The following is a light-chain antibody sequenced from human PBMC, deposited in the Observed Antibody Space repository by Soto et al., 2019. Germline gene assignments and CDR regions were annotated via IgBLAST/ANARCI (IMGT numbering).Light chain of an antibody. CDR2: AAS. Sequence: DLQLTQSPSFLSASVGDRATITCRASQGISSFLAWFQQKPGKGPKLLIYAASTLQSGVPSRFSGSGSGTEFTLTISSLQPEDFATYYCQQVKSYPLTFGGGTKVEIK. CDR3: QQVKSYPLT. J-gene: IGKJ4*01. V-gene: IGKV1-9*01. CDR1: QGISSF.